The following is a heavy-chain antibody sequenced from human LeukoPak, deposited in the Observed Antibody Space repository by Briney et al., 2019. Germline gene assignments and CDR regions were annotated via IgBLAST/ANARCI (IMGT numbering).Heavy chain of an antibody. D-gene: IGHD4-17*01. J-gene: IGHJ5*01. V-gene: IGHV3-23*01. CDR1: GFTFSNYA. CDR3: ASDYADYVGYFFFDC. CDR2: ISGGGGTT. Sequence: GGSLRLSCAASGFTFSNYAMNWVRQAPGKGLEWVSSISGGGGTTYYADPAKGRFTISRDNSQNTLYLQMNSLRAEDTAVHYCASDYADYVGYFFFDCWGQGTLVTVSS.